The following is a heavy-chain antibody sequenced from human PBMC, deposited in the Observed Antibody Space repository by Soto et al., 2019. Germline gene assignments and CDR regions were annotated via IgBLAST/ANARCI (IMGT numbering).Heavy chain of an antibody. CDR1: GGTFSSYT. CDR3: AREFKWELLVSWFYP. J-gene: IGHJ5*02. V-gene: IGHV1-69*08. CDR2: IIPILGIA. Sequence: QVQLVQSGAEVKKPGSSVKVSCKASGGTFSSYTISWVRQAPGQGLEWMGRIIPILGIANDAQKFQGRVTITADKSTSTGDMELSSLRSGDTAVYYWAREFKWELLVSWFYPWGQGALFTVSS. D-gene: IGHD1-26*01.